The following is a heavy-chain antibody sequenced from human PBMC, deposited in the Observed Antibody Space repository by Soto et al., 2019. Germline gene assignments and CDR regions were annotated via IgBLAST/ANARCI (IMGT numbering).Heavy chain of an antibody. Sequence: PGGSLRLSCAASGFTVSSNYMSWVRQAPGKGLEWVSVIYSGGSTYYADSVKGRFTISRDNSKNTLYLQMNSLRAEDTAVYYCARDQYYYDSSGLNYYGMDVWGQGPTVTVSS. D-gene: IGHD3-22*01. V-gene: IGHV3-53*01. J-gene: IGHJ6*02. CDR2: IYSGGST. CDR3: ARDQYYYDSSGLNYYGMDV. CDR1: GFTVSSNY.